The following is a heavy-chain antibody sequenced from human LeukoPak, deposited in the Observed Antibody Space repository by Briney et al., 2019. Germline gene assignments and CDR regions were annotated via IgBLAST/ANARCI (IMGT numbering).Heavy chain of an antibody. CDR1: GFTFSSYS. V-gene: IGHV3-30*03. Sequence: GGSLRLSCAASGFTFSSYSMNWVRQAPGKGLEWVAVISYDGSNKYYADSVKGRFTISRDNSKNTLYLQMNSLRAEDTAVYYCARDAYKHITMIVVVINSLFDYWGQGTLVTVSS. D-gene: IGHD3-22*01. CDR2: ISYDGSNK. J-gene: IGHJ4*02. CDR3: ARDAYKHITMIVVVINSLFDY.